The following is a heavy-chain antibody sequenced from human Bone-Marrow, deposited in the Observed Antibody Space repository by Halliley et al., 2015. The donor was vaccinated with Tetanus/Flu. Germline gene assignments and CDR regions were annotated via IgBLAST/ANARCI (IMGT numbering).Heavy chain of an antibody. D-gene: IGHD3-9*01. J-gene: IGHJ4*02. CDR2: IKSGANGGAA. CDR3: SDWDS. V-gene: IGHV3-15*01. Sequence: SLRLSCAASGFSFAGAWMAWVRQAPGKGLEWVGTIKSGANGGAANYAAPVTVRFTISRDDSENMLYLQMNSLKNEDSALYYCSDWDSWGLGTLVTVSS. CDR1: GFSFAGAW.